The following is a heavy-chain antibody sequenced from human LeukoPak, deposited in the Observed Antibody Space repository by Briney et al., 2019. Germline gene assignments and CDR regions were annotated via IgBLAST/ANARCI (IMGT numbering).Heavy chain of an antibody. D-gene: IGHD4-23*01. CDR3: ARDGTKTVVTTYFDY. CDR2: INHSGST. CDR1: GGSFSGYY. V-gene: IGHV4-34*01. J-gene: IGHJ4*02. Sequence: PSQTLSLTCAVYGGSFSGYYWSWIRQPPGKGLKWIGEINHSGSTNYNPSLKSRVTISVDTSKNQFSLKLSSVTAADTAVYYCARDGTKTVVTTYFDYWGQGTLVTVSS.